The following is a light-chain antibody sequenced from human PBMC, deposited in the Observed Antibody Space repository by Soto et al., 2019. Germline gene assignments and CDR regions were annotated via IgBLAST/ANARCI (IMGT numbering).Light chain of an antibody. V-gene: IGKV3-20*01. J-gene: IGKJ5*01. CDR3: QQYGGSPIT. CDR1: QSVTTR. Sequence: IVLTQSPGTLSLSPVERVTLSCRASQSVTTRLAWYQHKPGQAPTLLMSGASNRASGVPVRFSGSGSGTDFTLTITRLEPEDFALYYCQQYGGSPITFGLGTRLEI. CDR2: GAS.